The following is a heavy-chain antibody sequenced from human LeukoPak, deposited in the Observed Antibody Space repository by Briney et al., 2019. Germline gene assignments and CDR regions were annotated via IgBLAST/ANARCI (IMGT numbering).Heavy chain of an antibody. V-gene: IGHV4-59*01. CDR1: GGSISSYY. CDR3: ARDRQSEFDY. Sequence: SETLSLTCTVSGGSISSYYWSWIRQPPGKGLEWVGYIYYSGSTNYNPSLKSRVTISVDTSKNQFSLKLSSVTAADTAVYYCARDRQSEFDYWGQGTLVTVSS. CDR2: IYYSGST. J-gene: IGHJ4*02.